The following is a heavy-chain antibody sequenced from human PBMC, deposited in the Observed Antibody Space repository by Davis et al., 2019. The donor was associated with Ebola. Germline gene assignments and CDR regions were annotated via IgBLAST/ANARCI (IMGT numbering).Heavy chain of an antibody. Sequence: PSETLSLTCTVSGCSISSGGYYWSWIRQHPGKGLEWIGYIYYSGSTYYNPSLKSRATMSIDTAKNQFSLELSSVTAADTAVYYCVRDESNYGWFDPWGQGTLVTVSS. D-gene: IGHD3-10*01. J-gene: IGHJ5*02. V-gene: IGHV4-30-4*08. CDR2: IYYSGST. CDR1: GCSISSGGYY. CDR3: VRDESNYGWFDP.